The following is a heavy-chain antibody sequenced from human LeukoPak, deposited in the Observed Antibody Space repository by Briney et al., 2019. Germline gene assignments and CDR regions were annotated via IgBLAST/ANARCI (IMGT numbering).Heavy chain of an antibody. J-gene: IGHJ4*02. D-gene: IGHD5-18*01. Sequence: ASVKVSCKASGYTFTSYGISWVRQAPGQGLEWMGWISAYNGNTNYAQKLQGRVTMTTDTSTSTAYMELRSPRSDDTAVYYCARGFVDTAMVNPFDYWGQGTLVTVSS. CDR2: ISAYNGNT. CDR3: ARGFVDTAMVNPFDY. CDR1: GYTFTSYG. V-gene: IGHV1-18*01.